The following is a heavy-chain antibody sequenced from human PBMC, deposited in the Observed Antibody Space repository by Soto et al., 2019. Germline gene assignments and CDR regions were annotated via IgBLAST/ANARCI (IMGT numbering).Heavy chain of an antibody. D-gene: IGHD3-22*01. V-gene: IGHV1-18*04. CDR2: ISAYNGNT. CDR1: WYPVIKNG. Sequence: GAPGKVSSHAPWYPVIKNGNKSVTPTPGRRPKRTGMISAYNGNTNYAQKLQGRVTMTTDTSTSTAYMELRSLRAEDTAVYYCARFYYDSSGYLPSPYYYYYGMDVWGQGTTVTVSS. CDR3: ARFYYDSSGYLPSPYYYYYGMDV. J-gene: IGHJ6*02.